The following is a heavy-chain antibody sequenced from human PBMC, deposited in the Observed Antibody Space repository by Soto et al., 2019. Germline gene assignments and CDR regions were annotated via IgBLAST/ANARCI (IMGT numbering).Heavy chain of an antibody. J-gene: IGHJ4*02. V-gene: IGHV4-59*13. D-gene: IGHD6-19*01. CDR1: GASITTYY. CDR2: VYHTGST. CDR3: ARRLFGSGWTLDS. Sequence: SETLSLTCDVSGASITTYYWSWIRQAPGKGLEWIGNVYHTGSTDYNSSLRSRVTISVDTSKNQFSLNMNSVTAADTAVYYCARRLFGSGWTLDSWGQGALGTASS.